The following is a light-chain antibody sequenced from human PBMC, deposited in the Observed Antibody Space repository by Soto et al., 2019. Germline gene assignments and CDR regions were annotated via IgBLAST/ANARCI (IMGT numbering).Light chain of an antibody. J-gene: IGKJ5*01. CDR3: QQYKYWPST. CDR1: HSVGGN. V-gene: IGKV3-15*01. Sequence: EVVMTQSPATLSLSPGDRVTLSXRSSHSVGGNLAWFQQTPGXGPRXXXACXSTMATGSPARLSGSGSETDFTLTVSSLRSEDSAVYYCQQYKYWPSTFGQGTRLEIK. CDR2: CXS.